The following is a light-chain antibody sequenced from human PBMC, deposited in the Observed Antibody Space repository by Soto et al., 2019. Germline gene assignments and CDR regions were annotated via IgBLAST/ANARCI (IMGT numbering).Light chain of an antibody. V-gene: IGKV3-20*01. J-gene: IGKJ1*01. CDR3: HHSHPLART. Sequence: EGLLRISQGTMSVSPGESADLSGRASQSVGSNLLAWYQQKRGQAPGLLIYGASTRATGIPDRFIGSGSGTAFTLSIRSLAPEDFAVSYSHHSHPLARTLGQGTK. CDR1: QSVGSNL. CDR2: GAS.